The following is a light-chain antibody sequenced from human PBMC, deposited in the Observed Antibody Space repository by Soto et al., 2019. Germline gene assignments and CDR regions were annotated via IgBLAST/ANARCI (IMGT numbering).Light chain of an antibody. CDR3: QQRSNWPVT. CDR1: QSVSSN. J-gene: IGKJ3*01. V-gene: IGKV3-15*01. CDR2: GAS. Sequence: EIVITQSPATLSVSPGERATLSCRASQSVSSNLAWYQQKPGQAPRLLIYGASTRATGIPARFSGSGSGTEFTLTISSLEPEDFAVYYCQQRSNWPVTFGPGTKVDIK.